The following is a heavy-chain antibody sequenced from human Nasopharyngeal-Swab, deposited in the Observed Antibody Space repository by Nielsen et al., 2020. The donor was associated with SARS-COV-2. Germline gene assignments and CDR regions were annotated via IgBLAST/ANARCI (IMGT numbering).Heavy chain of an antibody. Sequence: GGSLRLSCAASGFTFSSYAMHWVRQAPGKGLEWVAVISYDGSNKYYADSVKGRFTISRDNSKNTLYLQMNSLRAEDTAVYYCARGFIVATIFHYYYYMDVWGKGTTVTVSS. CDR3: ARGFIVATIFHYYYYMDV. V-gene: IGHV3-30-3*01. J-gene: IGHJ6*03. CDR1: GFTFSSYA. D-gene: IGHD5-12*01. CDR2: ISYDGSNK.